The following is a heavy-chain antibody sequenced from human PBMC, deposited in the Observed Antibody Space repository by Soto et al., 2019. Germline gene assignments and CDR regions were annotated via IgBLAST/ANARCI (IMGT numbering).Heavy chain of an antibody. D-gene: IGHD3-9*01. J-gene: IGHJ3*02. V-gene: IGHV5-10-1*01. CDR3: ARLGILTGYLDAFDI. Sequence: PGESLKISCKGSGYSFTSYWISWVRQMPGKGLEWMGRIDPSDSYTNYSPSFQGHVTISADKSISTAYLQWSSLKASDTAMYYCARLGILTGYLDAFDIWGQGTMVTVSS. CDR1: GYSFTSYW. CDR2: IDPSDSYT.